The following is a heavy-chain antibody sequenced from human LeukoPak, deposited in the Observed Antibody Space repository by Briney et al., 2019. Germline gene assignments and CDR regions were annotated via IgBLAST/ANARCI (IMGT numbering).Heavy chain of an antibody. CDR3: ARGMVRGAFDY. CDR1: GYTFTGYY. V-gene: IGHV1-2*02. J-gene: IGHJ4*02. D-gene: IGHD3-10*01. Sequence: EASVTVSCKASGYTFTGYYMHWVRQAPGQGLEWMGWINPNSGGTNYAQKLQGRVTMTTDTSTSTAYMELRSLRSDDTAVYYCARGMVRGAFDYWGQGTLVTVSS. CDR2: INPNSGGT.